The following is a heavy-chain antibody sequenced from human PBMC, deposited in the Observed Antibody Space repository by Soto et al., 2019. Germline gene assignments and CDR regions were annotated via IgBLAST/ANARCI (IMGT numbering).Heavy chain of an antibody. CDR2: IYYSGST. Sequence: QVQLQESGPGLVKPSETLSLTCTVSGGSVSSGSYYWSWIRQPPGKGLEWIGYIYYSGSTNYNPALKSRVTISVDTSKNQFSLKLSSVTAADTAVYYWASSGYYYDSSGYYVPDYWGQGTLVTVSS. CDR1: GGSVSSGSYY. J-gene: IGHJ4*02. CDR3: ASSGYYYDSSGYYVPDY. D-gene: IGHD3-22*01. V-gene: IGHV4-61*01.